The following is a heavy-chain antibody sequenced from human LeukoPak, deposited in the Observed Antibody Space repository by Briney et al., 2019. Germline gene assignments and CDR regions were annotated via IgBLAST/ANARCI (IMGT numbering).Heavy chain of an antibody. J-gene: IGHJ4*02. CDR3: ARAFIVGYYDFWSGYYPYYFDY. Sequence: GASVKVSCKASGYTFTSYGISWVRQAPGQGLEWMGWISAYNGNTNYAQKLQGRVTMTTDTSTSTAYMELRSLRPDDTAVYYCARAFIVGYYDFWSGYYPYYFDYWGQGTLVTVSS. CDR1: GYTFTSYG. D-gene: IGHD3-3*01. V-gene: IGHV1-18*01. CDR2: ISAYNGNT.